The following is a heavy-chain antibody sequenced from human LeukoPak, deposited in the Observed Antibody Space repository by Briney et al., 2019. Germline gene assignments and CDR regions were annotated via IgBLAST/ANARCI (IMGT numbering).Heavy chain of an antibody. Sequence: GGSLRLSCAASGFTFNDYYMSWIRQAPGKGVEWLSYINIGGTNTHYADSVKGRFTISRDNAKKSLYLEMNNLRAEDTAVYYCAPDGAGFATGGQGVLVTVSS. CDR2: INIGGTNT. CDR3: APDGAGFAT. D-gene: IGHD5-24*01. J-gene: IGHJ5*02. CDR1: GFTFNDYY. V-gene: IGHV3-11*01.